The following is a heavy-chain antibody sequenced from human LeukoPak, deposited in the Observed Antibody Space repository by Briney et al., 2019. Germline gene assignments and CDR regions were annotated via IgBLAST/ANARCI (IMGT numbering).Heavy chain of an antibody. CDR3: ARLRYYYDIWYDY. CDR1: GGSFSGYY. D-gene: IGHD3-22*01. V-gene: IGHV4-34*01. Sequence: SETLSLTCAVYGGSFSGYYWSWIRQPPGKGLEWIGEINHSGSTNYNPSLKSRVTISVDTSKNQFSLKLSSVTAADTAVNYCARLRYYYDIWYDYWGQGTLVTVSS. CDR2: INHSGST. J-gene: IGHJ4*02.